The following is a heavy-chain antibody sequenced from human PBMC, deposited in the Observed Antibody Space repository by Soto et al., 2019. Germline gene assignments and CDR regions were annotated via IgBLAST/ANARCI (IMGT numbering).Heavy chain of an antibody. D-gene: IGHD3-22*01. CDR2: ILPISGTA. Sequence: AASVDGSCKASGGTFSNYAISWVRQAPGQGLEWMGGILPISGTANYALKFQDRVTITADKSTSTAYMELSSLRSEDTAVYYCARVEVEITTINFFHPWGQATLVSVS. CDR3: ARVEVEITTINFFHP. V-gene: IGHV1-69*06. CDR1: GGTFSNYA. J-gene: IGHJ5*02.